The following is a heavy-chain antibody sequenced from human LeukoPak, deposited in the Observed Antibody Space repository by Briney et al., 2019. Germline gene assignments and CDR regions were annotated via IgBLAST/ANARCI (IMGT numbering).Heavy chain of an antibody. Sequence: SGTLSLTCAVSGGSISSNNWWSWVRQPPGKGLEWIGEIYHSGSTNYNPSLKSRVTISVDTSKNQFSLKLSSVTAADTAVYYCARRFAALRYFDWLSRGWFDPWGQGTLVTVSS. V-gene: IGHV4-4*02. CDR2: IYHSGST. J-gene: IGHJ5*02. D-gene: IGHD3-9*01. CDR3: ARRFAALRYFDWLSRGWFDP. CDR1: GGSISSNNW.